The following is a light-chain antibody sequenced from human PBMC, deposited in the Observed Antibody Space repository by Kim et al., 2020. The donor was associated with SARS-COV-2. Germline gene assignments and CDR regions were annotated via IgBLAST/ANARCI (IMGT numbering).Light chain of an antibody. V-gene: IGKV1-5*01. J-gene: IGKJ2*01. CDR3: QQYNSYPYT. CDR2: DAS. Sequence: SASVGDRVTITCRASQSISSWLAWYQQKPGKAPKLLIYDASSLESVVPSRFSGSGSGTEFTLTISSLQPDDFATYYCQQYNSYPYTFGQGTKLEI. CDR1: QSISSW.